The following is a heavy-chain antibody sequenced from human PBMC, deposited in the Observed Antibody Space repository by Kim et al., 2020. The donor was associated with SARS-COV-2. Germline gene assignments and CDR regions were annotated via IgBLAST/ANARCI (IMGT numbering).Heavy chain of an antibody. V-gene: IGHV4-59*01. CDR1: GGSISKYY. CDR2: IHSGGSN. J-gene: IGHJ6*03. Sequence: SETLSLTCTVSGGSISKYYWTWIRQPPGKGLEWVGYIHSGGSNNYNPSLKSRLTISLDTSGTQFSLKLSSVTTADTAVYYCARGDPTISARYYIDVWAKGPRSPSP. D-gene: IGHD6-6*01. CDR3: ARGDPTISARYYIDV.